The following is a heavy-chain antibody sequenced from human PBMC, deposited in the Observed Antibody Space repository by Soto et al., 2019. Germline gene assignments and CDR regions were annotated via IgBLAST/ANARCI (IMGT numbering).Heavy chain of an antibody. Sequence: EVQLVESGGGLVKPGESLRLSCAASGFIFSKEWMTWVRQAPGKGLEWVGRIKHKADGGTIDYAAPVKGRFTISRDDSVNMVYLQMNSLQTADTARYFCTTDTWNWGQGTLVTVSS. CDR3: TTDTWN. V-gene: IGHV3-15*01. D-gene: IGHD1-1*01. CDR2: IKHKADGGTI. CDR1: GFIFSKEW. J-gene: IGHJ4*02.